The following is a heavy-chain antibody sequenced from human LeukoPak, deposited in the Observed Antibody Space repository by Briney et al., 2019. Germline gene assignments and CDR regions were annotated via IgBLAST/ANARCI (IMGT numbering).Heavy chain of an antibody. CDR1: GFTFSSYS. Sequence: PGGSLRLSCAASGFTFSSYSMNWVRQAPGKGLEWVSSISSSSSYIYYADSVKGRFTISRDNAKNSLYLQMNSLRAEDTAVYYCARGYLRYFDWLLRDYYYYYMDVWGKGTTVTISS. CDR3: ARGYLRYFDWLLRDYYYYYMDV. D-gene: IGHD3-9*01. J-gene: IGHJ6*03. CDR2: ISSSSSYI. V-gene: IGHV3-21*01.